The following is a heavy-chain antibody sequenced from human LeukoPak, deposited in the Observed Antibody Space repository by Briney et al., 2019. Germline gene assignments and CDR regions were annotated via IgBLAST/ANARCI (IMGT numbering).Heavy chain of an antibody. J-gene: IGHJ5*02. Sequence: SVKVSCKASGGTFISYAISWVRQAPGQGLEWMGGIIPIFGTKNYAQKFQGRVTITADKSTSTAYMELSSLRSEDTAVYYCARDRDNYGSGSYKWFDPWGQGTLVTVSS. D-gene: IGHD3-10*01. CDR1: GGTFISYA. CDR2: IIPIFGTK. V-gene: IGHV1-69*06. CDR3: ARDRDNYGSGSYKWFDP.